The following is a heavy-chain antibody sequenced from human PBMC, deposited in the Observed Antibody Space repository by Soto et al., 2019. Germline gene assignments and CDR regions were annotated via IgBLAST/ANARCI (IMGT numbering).Heavy chain of an antibody. CDR2: ISYDGSNK. D-gene: IGHD3-10*01. Sequence: QVQLVESGGGVVQPGRSLRLSCAASGFTFSSYGMHWVRQAPGKGLEWVAVISYDGSNKYYADSVKGRFTISRDNSKNTLYLQMNSLRADDTAVYYCAKVRGVLHGYFDYWGQGTLVTVSS. CDR3: AKVRGVLHGYFDY. V-gene: IGHV3-30*18. J-gene: IGHJ4*02. CDR1: GFTFSSYG.